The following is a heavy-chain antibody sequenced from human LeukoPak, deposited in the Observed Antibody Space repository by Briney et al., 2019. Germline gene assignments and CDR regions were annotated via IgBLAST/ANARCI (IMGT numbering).Heavy chain of an antibody. CDR2: ISYDGSNK. V-gene: IGHV3-30*04. CDR3: ARSPMVPKYYYYGMDV. Sequence: GRSLRLSCAASGFTFSSYAMHWVRQAPGKGLEWVAVISYDGSNKYYADSVKGRFTISRDNSKNTLYLQVNSLRAEDTAVYYCARSPMVPKYYYYGMDVWGQGTTVTVSS. J-gene: IGHJ6*02. CDR1: GFTFSSYA. D-gene: IGHD3-10*01.